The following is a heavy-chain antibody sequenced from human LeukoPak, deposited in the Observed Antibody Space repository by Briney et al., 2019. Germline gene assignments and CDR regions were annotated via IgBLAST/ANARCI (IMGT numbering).Heavy chain of an antibody. V-gene: IGHV4-34*01. CDR1: GGSFSGYY. D-gene: IGHD5-12*01. CDR3: ARRSGQGHFDY. Sequence: ETLSLTCAVYGGSFSGYYWSWIRQPPGKGLEWIGEINHSGSTNYNPSLKSRVTISVDTSKNQFSLKLSSVTAADTAVYYCARRSGQGHFDYWGQGTLVTVSS. CDR2: INHSGST. J-gene: IGHJ4*02.